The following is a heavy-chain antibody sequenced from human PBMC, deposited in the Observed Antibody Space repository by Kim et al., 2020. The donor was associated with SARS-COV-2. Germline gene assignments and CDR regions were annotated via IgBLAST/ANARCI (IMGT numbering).Heavy chain of an antibody. CDR2: IYPGDSDT. V-gene: IGHV5-51*01. CDR1: GYSFTSYW. CDR3: ARTRGTSLPKLSITRVRGVIPSYYMDV. D-gene: IGHD3-10*01. Sequence: GESLKISCKGSGYSFTSYWIGWVRQMPGKGLEWMGIIYPGDSDTRYSPSFQGQVTISADKSISTAYLQWSSLKASDTAMYYCARTRGTSLPKLSITRVRGVIPSYYMDVWGKGTTVTVSS. J-gene: IGHJ6*03.